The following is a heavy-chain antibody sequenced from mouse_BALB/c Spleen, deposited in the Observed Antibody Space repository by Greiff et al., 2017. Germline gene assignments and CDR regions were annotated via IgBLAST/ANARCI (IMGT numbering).Heavy chain of an antibody. D-gene: IGHD2-13*01. CDR3: ARLTFSLWYFDV. CDR2: ISSGSSTI. J-gene: IGHJ1*01. V-gene: IGHV5-17*02. CDR1: GFTFSSFG. Sequence: EVKLQESGGGLVQPGGSRKLSCAASGFTFSSFGMHWVRQAPEKGLEWVAYISSGSSTIYYADTVKGRFTISRDNPKNTLFLQMTSLRSEDTAMYYCARLTFSLWYFDVWGAGTTVTVSS.